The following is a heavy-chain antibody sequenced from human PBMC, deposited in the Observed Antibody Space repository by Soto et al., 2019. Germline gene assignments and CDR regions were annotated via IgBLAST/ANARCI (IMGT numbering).Heavy chain of an antibody. CDR2: IYYNMII. CDR3: ARDIQEGFDA. Sequence: SETLSLTCTVSGDSITDGDYDGSWIRQPPGKDLEGIAYIYYNMIIHYNPSLKSRVNISLDPSKHQFSLTMASVTDADTAVYSCARDIQEGFDAWGQGTLVTVSS. V-gene: IGHV4-30-4*01. CDR1: GDSITDGDYD. J-gene: IGHJ5*02.